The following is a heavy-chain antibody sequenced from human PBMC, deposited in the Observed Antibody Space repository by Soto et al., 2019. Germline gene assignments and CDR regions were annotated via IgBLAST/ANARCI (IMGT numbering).Heavy chain of an antibody. Sequence: ASVKVSCKASGYTFTSYGISWVRQAPGQGLEWMGWISAYNGNTNYAQKLQGRVTMTTDTSTSTAYMELRSLRSDDTAVYYCARISGCSGGSCYSGWFDPWGQGTLVTVS. CDR3: ARISGCSGGSCYSGWFDP. CDR2: ISAYNGNT. CDR1: GYTFTSYG. V-gene: IGHV1-18*01. D-gene: IGHD2-15*01. J-gene: IGHJ5*02.